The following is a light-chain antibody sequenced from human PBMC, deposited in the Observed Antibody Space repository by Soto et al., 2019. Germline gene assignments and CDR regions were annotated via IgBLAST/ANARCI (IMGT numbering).Light chain of an antibody. J-gene: IGLJ1*01. Sequence: QSALTQPASVSGSPGQSITISCTGTSSDVGGYDYVSWYQLHPGKAPKLMVFEVNNRPSGVSYRFSGSKSGNTASLTISGPQAEDEADYFCSSYSISTAYLFGTGTKLTGL. V-gene: IGLV2-14*01. CDR2: EVN. CDR1: SSDVGGYDY. CDR3: SSYSISTAYL.